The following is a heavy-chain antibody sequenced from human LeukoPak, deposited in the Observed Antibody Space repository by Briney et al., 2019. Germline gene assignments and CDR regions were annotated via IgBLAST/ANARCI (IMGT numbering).Heavy chain of an antibody. Sequence: PSETLSLTCAVSGGSISTAHWWNWVRQSPGQGLEWIGEIYHRGNSNYNPSLKSRVSISVDTSKNHFSLKVTSLTAADTAVYYCARAFHPPDFAFGRAPYYFDLWGQGTLVTVSS. V-gene: IGHV4-4*02. D-gene: IGHD3-16*01. J-gene: IGHJ4*01. CDR3: ARAFHPPDFAFGRAPYYFDL. CDR1: GGSISTAHW. CDR2: IYHRGNS.